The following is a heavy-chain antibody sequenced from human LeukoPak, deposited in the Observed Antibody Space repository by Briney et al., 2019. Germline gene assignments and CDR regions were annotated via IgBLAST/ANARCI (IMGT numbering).Heavy chain of an antibody. D-gene: IGHD2-15*01. CDR3: ARDRGDCSGGSCYRYYYYMDV. CDR1: GGTFSSYA. V-gene: IGHV1-69*05. Sequence: SVKVSCKASGGTFSSYAISWVRQAPGQGLEWMGRIIPIFGTANYAQKFQGRVTITTDESTSTAYMELSSLRSEDTAVYYCARDRGDCSGGSCYRYYYYMDVWGNGTTVTVSS. CDR2: IIPIFGTA. J-gene: IGHJ6*03.